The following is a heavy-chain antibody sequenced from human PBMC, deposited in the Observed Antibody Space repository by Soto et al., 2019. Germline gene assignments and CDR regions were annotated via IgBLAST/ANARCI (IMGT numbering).Heavy chain of an antibody. CDR1: GGSISSSSYY. CDR2: IYYSGST. J-gene: IGHJ6*02. CDR3: ARHSSGTYYDILTGYYMEGGGPLDGMDV. D-gene: IGHD3-9*01. V-gene: IGHV4-39*01. Sequence: SETLSLTCTVSGGSISSSSYYWGWIRQPPGKGLEWIGSIYYSGSTYYNPSLKSRVTISVDTSKNQFSLKLSSVTAADTAVYYCARHSSGTYYDILTGYYMEGGGPLDGMDVWGQGTTVTVSS.